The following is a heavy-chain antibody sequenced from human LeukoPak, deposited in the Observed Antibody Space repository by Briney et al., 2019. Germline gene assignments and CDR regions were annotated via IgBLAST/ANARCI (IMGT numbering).Heavy chain of an antibody. J-gene: IGHJ3*02. CDR1: GSTASSSY. CDR3: ARNILFAFDI. V-gene: IGHV3-53*01. Sequence: GGSLRLSCAASGSTASSSYMSWVRQAPGKGLEWVSIIYNDGSTYYADSMKGRFTISRDNSKNTLYLQVNSLRAEDTAMYYCARNILFAFDIWGQGTMVTVSS. CDR2: IYNDGST.